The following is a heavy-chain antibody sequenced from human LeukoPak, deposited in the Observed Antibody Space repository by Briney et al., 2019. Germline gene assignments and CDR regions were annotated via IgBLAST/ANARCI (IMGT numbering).Heavy chain of an antibody. D-gene: IGHD3-22*01. V-gene: IGHV3-20*01. Sequence: GGSLRLSCAASGFTFSSYAMSWVRQAPGKGLEWVSGINWNGGSTGYADSVKGRFTISRDNAKNSLYLQMNSLRAEDTALYHCARDYYDSSGYYYFDYWGQGTLVTVSS. J-gene: IGHJ4*02. CDR3: ARDYYDSSGYYYFDY. CDR1: GFTFSSYA. CDR2: INWNGGST.